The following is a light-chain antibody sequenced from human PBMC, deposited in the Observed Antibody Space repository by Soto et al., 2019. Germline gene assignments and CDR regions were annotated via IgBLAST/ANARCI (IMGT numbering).Light chain of an antibody. J-gene: IGKJ1*01. CDR2: AAS. CDR1: QGISSY. Sequence: VIWMTQSPSLLSASTGDRVTISCQMSQGISSYLAWYQQKPGKAPELLIYAASTLQSGAPSRFSGSGSGTDCTLTISCLQSEDFATYYCQQYYSFPRTFGQGTKVDIK. V-gene: IGKV1D-8*01. CDR3: QQYYSFPRT.